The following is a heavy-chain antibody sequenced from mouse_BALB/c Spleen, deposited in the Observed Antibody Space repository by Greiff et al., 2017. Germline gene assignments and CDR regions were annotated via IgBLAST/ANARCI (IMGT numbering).Heavy chain of an antibody. CDR2: IYPGNVNT. CDR3: ARSGTTGYYFDY. J-gene: IGHJ2*01. Sequence: VQGVESGPELVKPGASVRISCKASGYTFTSYYIHWVKQRPGQGLEWIGWIYPGNVNTKYNEKFKGKATLTADKSSSTAYMQLSSLTSEDSAVYFCARSGTTGYYFDYWGQGTTLTVSS. D-gene: IGHD2-14*01. CDR1: GYTFTSYY. V-gene: IGHV1S56*01.